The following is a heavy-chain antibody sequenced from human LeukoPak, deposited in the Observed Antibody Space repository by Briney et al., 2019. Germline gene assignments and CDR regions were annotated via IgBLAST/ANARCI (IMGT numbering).Heavy chain of an antibody. Sequence: GGSLRLSCAASGFTFSSYAMSWVRQAPGKGLEWVSAISGSGGSTYYADSVKGRFTISRDNSKNTLYLQMNSLRAEDTAVYYCAKDLDCYDSSGYYGSDYWGQGTLVTVSS. V-gene: IGHV3-23*01. CDR1: GFTFSSYA. D-gene: IGHD3-22*01. CDR3: AKDLDCYDSSGYYGSDY. J-gene: IGHJ4*02. CDR2: ISGSGGST.